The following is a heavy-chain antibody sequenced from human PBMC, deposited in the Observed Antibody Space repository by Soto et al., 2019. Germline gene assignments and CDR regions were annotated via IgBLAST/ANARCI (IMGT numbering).Heavy chain of an antibody. Sequence: QVQLVQSGAEVKKPGSSVKVSCKASGGTFSSYTISWVRQAPGQGLEWMGRIIPILGIANYAQKFQGRVTITADKSTSPAYMQLSSLRSEDTAVYYCASIAAPPTSGYNWGQGTLVTVSS. D-gene: IGHD6-6*01. CDR3: ASIAAPPTSGYN. J-gene: IGHJ4*02. CDR1: GGTFSSYT. CDR2: IIPILGIA. V-gene: IGHV1-69*02.